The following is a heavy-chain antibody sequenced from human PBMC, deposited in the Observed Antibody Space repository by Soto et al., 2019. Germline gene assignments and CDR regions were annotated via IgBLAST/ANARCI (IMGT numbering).Heavy chain of an antibody. J-gene: IGHJ4*02. CDR3: AKGMTSSGYHLDN. D-gene: IGHD3-22*01. V-gene: IGHV3-33*06. CDR1: GFTFSNYG. CDR2: IWYDATNK. Sequence: QVQLVESGGGVVQPGRSLRLSCAASGFTFSNYGVHWVRQAPGKGLEWVAVIWYDATNKYYTDSVKGRFTISRDNSQNTLYLQMNNLRPDDTAVYYCAKGMTSSGYHLDNWGQGTLVTVSS.